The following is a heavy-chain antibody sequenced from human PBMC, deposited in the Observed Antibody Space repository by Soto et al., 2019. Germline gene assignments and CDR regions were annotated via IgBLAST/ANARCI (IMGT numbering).Heavy chain of an antibody. J-gene: IGHJ5*02. CDR3: ARLDDDPNWFDP. V-gene: IGHV4-39*01. Sequence: SETLSLSCTVSGGSINKSAYYWGWIRQPPGKGLEWIGTVYYSGSTYYNPSLKRRVTISVDTSNNQCSLRLNSVTAADTAMYYCARLDDDPNWFDPWGQGILVTVSS. CDR2: VYYSGST. D-gene: IGHD1-1*01. CDR1: GGSINKSAYY.